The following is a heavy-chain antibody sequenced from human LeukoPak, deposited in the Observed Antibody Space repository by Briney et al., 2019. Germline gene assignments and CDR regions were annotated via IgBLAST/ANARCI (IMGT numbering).Heavy chain of an antibody. D-gene: IGHD3-10*01. CDR3: ARGEKTLTHYYGSGSYYRPLDY. CDR2: ISYDGSNK. Sequence: GGSLRLSCAASGFTFSSYAMHWVRQAPGKGLEWVAVISYDGSNKYYADSVKGRFTISRDNSKNTLYLQMNSLRPEDTAVYYCARGEKTLTHYYGSGSYYRPLDYWGQGTLVTVSS. CDR1: GFTFSSYA. J-gene: IGHJ4*02. V-gene: IGHV3-30*04.